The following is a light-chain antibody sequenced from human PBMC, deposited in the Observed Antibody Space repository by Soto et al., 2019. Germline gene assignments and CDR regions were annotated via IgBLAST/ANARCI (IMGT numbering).Light chain of an antibody. CDR2: EGS. CDR1: SSDVGSSNL. CDR3: CSFASSRTYV. J-gene: IGLJ1*01. V-gene: IGLV2-23*01. Sequence: QSALTQPASVSGSPGQSITISCTGTSSDVGSSNLVSGYQQHPGKAPKVMIFEGSQRPSGVSHRFSGSKSGNTASLTISGLHAEDEADYCCCSFASSRTYVFGTGTKVTVL.